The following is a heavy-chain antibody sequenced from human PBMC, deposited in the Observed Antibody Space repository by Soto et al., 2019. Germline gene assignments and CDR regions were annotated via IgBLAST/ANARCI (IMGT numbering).Heavy chain of an antibody. CDR3: ARAGGYGDYVDY. D-gene: IGHD4-17*01. V-gene: IGHV4-31*01. CDR1: GGSISSGGYY. J-gene: IGHJ4*02. Sequence: SETLSLTCTVSGGSISSGGYYWSWIXQHPGKGLEWIGYIYYSGSTXXXXXXXXXXXXXXXXXXNQFSLKLSSVTAADTAVYYCARAGGYGDYVDYWGQGTLVXVS. CDR2: IYYSGST.